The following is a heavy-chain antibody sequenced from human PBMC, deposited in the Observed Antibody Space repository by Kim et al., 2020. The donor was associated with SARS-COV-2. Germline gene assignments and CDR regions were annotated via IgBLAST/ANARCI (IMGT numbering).Heavy chain of an antibody. CDR3: AKTIVVVVAAKFDY. V-gene: IGHV3-23*01. J-gene: IGHJ4*02. D-gene: IGHD2-15*01. Sequence: AHHVKGRFTTSRDNTKTTLYLQMNSLRADDTAVYYCAKTIVVVVAAKFDYWGQGTLVTVSS.